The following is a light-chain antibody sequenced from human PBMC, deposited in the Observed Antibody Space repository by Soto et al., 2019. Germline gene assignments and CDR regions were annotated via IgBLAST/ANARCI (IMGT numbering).Light chain of an antibody. CDR2: DVS. J-gene: IGLJ1*01. Sequence: QSVLTQPRSVSVSPGQSVTISCTGTSSDVGGYNYVSWYQQHPGKAPKLTIYDVSNRPSWVPDRISGSKSGNTASLTISGLQAEDEADYYCCSYAGSYTFVFGTGTKVTVL. V-gene: IGLV2-11*01. CDR3: CSYAGSYTFV. CDR1: SSDVGGYNY.